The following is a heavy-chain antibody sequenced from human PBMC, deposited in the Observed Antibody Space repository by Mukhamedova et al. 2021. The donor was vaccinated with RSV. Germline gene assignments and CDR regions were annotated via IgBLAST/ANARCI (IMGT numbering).Heavy chain of an antibody. D-gene: IGHD3-10*01. Sequence: GRQAPGKGLEWVSVIYSGGSTYYADSVKGRFIISRDNSKNTLYLQMNSLRAEDTAVYYCARYPPTDMVRGVRLDAFDIWGQGTMVT. CDR3: ARYPPTDMVRGVRLDAFDI. V-gene: IGHV3-66*02. CDR2: IYSGGST. J-gene: IGHJ3*02.